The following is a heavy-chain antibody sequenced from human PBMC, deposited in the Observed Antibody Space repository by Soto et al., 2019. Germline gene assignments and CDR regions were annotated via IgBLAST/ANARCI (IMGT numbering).Heavy chain of an antibody. D-gene: IGHD4-17*01. CDR3: TKGVGTTVRNGHCYFDV. V-gene: IGHV3-23*01. Sequence: EVQLLESGGGLVQPGGSLRLSCAASGFTFSTYALSWVRQAPGKGLEWVSAISGSGGSTYSADSVKGRFTISRDSSKSTLNLQMNSLRTEDTAVYYCTKGVGTTVRNGHCYFDVWGRGTLVTVSS. CDR2: ISGSGGST. J-gene: IGHJ2*01. CDR1: GFTFSTYA.